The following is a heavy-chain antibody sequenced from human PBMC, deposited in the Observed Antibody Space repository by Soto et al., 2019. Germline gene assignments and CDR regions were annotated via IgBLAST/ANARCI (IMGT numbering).Heavy chain of an antibody. Sequence: GGSLRLSCAASGFTFINYAMHWVRQAPGKGLEWVSAIAASGATTYYADSVKGRLTVSRDNSKNTLYLQMNSLRAEDTAVYYCAKDRGGSGWRFDYWGQGTLVTVSS. D-gene: IGHD6-19*01. V-gene: IGHV3-23*01. CDR2: IAASGATT. CDR3: AKDRGGSGWRFDY. J-gene: IGHJ4*02. CDR1: GFTFINYA.